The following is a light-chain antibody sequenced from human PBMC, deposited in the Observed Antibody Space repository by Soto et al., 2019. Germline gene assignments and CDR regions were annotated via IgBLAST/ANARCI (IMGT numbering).Light chain of an antibody. V-gene: IGLV2-14*03. J-gene: IGLJ1*01. Sequence: QSALTQPASVSGSPGQSITISCTETSSDVAEYKYVSWYQQHPGRAPKLIIYDVSNRPSGVSNRFSGSKSGSTASLTISGLQAEDEAEYYCTSYTSSSTYVFGTGTKLTVL. CDR1: SSDVAEYKY. CDR2: DVS. CDR3: TSYTSSSTYV.